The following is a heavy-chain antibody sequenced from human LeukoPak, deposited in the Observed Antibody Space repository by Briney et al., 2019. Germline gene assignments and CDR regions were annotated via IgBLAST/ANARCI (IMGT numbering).Heavy chain of an antibody. CDR1: GYTFTSYG. J-gene: IGHJ4*02. V-gene: IGHV1-18*01. D-gene: IGHD1-1*01. CDR3: ARDHNWVVDY. CDR2: ISTYNGDT. Sequence: ASVKVSRKASGYTFTSYGIRWVRQAPGQGLEWMGWISTYNGDTNYAQKLRGRVTMTTDTSTSTAYMELRSLRSDDTAVYYCARDHNWVVDYWGQGTLVTVSS.